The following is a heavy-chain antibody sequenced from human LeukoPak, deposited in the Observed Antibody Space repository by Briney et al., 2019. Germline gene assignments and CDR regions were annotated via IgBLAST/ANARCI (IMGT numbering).Heavy chain of an antibody. CDR3: ERERRGQPNYYMDV. Sequence: SETLSLTCTVSGGSISSYYWSWIRQPAGKGLEWIGRIYTSGSTNYNPSLKSPVTMSVDTSKKPFSLKLRSVTAADTAVYYCERERRGQPNYYMDVWGKGTTVTVSS. V-gene: IGHV4-4*07. J-gene: IGHJ6*03. D-gene: IGHD3-10*01. CDR1: GGSISSYY. CDR2: IYTSGST.